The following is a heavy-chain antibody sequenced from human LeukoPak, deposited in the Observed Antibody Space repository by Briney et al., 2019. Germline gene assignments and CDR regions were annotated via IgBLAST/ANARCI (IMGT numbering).Heavy chain of an antibody. D-gene: IGHD5-12*01. CDR1: GFIFSTYG. CDR3: ARDGSGYAIDY. CDR2: IWSDGSNE. J-gene: IGHJ4*01. V-gene: IGHV3-33*08. Sequence: GGSLRLSCAASGFIFSTYGLHWVRQAPGKGLEWVAMIWSDGSNEHYPDSVKGRFTISRDNSKNTIYLQINSLRVEDTAVFYCARDGSGYAIDYWGQGTLVTVSS.